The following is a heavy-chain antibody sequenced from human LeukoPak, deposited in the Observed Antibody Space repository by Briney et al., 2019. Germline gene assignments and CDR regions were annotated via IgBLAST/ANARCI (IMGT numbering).Heavy chain of an antibody. D-gene: IGHD6-13*01. CDR2: INPSGGST. Sequence: ASVTVSFKASGYTFTNYYMHWVRQAPGQGLEWMGIINPSGGSTSYAQKFQGRVTMTRDTSTSTVYMELSSLRSEDTAVYYCAREYSSSWPGYYYGMDVWGQGTTVTVSS. CDR1: GYTFTNYY. J-gene: IGHJ6*02. CDR3: AREYSSSWPGYYYGMDV. V-gene: IGHV1-46*01.